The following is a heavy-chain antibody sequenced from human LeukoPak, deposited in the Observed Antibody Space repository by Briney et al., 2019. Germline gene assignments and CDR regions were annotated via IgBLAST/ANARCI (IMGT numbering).Heavy chain of an antibody. CDR3: AREGLDTSLAFDI. CDR1: GGSFSGYY. D-gene: IGHD5-18*01. J-gene: IGHJ3*02. Sequence: KPSETLSLTCAVYGGSFSGYYWSRIRQPPGKGLEWIGSIYHSGSTYYNPSLKSRVTISVDTSKNQFSLKLSSVTAADTAVYYCAREGLDTSLAFDIWGQGTMVTVSS. CDR2: IYHSGST. V-gene: IGHV4-34*01.